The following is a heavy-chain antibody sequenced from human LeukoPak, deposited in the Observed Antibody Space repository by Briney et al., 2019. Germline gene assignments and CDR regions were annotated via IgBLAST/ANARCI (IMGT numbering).Heavy chain of an antibody. CDR2: ISYDGSNK. CDR1: GFTFSSYG. V-gene: IGHV3-30*03. CDR3: ARDRYGDYDLGGMDV. D-gene: IGHD4-17*01. J-gene: IGHJ6*02. Sequence: PGRSLRLSCAASGFTFSSYGMHWVRQAPGKGLEWVAVISYDGSNKYYADSVKGRFTISRDNSKNTLYLQMNSLRPEDTAVYYCARDRYGDYDLGGMDVWGQGTAVTVSS.